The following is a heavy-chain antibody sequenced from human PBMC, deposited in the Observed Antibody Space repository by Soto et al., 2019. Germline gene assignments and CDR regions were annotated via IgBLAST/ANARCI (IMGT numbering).Heavy chain of an antibody. CDR2: IYYSGST. J-gene: IGHJ4*02. Sequence: SETLSLTSTVSGGSIRSGDYYWSWKSKPPGKSLVWIGYIYYSGSTYYNPSLKSRVTISVDTSKNQFSLKLSSVTAADTAVYYCAIANYDFWSGYSYYFDYWGQGTLVTVSS. CDR3: AIANYDFWSGYSYYFDY. CDR1: GGSIRSGDYY. V-gene: IGHV4-30-4*01. D-gene: IGHD3-3*01.